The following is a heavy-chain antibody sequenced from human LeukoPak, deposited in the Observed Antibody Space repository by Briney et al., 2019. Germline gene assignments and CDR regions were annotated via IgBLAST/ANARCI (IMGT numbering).Heavy chain of an antibody. Sequence: SETLSLTCAVYGGSFSGYYWSWIRQPPGKGLEWIGEINHSGSTNYNPSLKSRVTISVDTSKNQFSLKLSSVTAADTAVYYCARVAYYDFWSGPRTPYYFDYWGQGTLVTVSS. V-gene: IGHV4-34*01. CDR1: GGSFSGYY. CDR3: ARVAYYDFWSGPRTPYYFDY. CDR2: INHSGST. D-gene: IGHD3-3*01. J-gene: IGHJ4*02.